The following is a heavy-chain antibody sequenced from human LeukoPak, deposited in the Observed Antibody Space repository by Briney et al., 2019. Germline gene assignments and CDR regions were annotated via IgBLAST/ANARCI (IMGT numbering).Heavy chain of an antibody. CDR1: GGSITSYY. CDR3: ARRRLGYGPRYYWFDP. V-gene: IGHV4-59*12. CDR2: IFYTGST. Sequence: SETLSLTCTVSGGSITSYYWSWFRQPPGKGLEFIGYIFYTGSTNYNPSLKSRVTISVDTSKNQFSLKLSSVTAADTAVYYCARRRLGYGPRYYWFDPWGQGTLVTVSS. D-gene: IGHD5-18*01. J-gene: IGHJ5*02.